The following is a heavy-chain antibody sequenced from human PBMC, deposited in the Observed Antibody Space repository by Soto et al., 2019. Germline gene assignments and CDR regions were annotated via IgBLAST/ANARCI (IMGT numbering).Heavy chain of an antibody. CDR2: YGGSGGSR. V-gene: IGHV3-23*01. J-gene: IGHJ6*03. D-gene: IGHD3-10*01. Sequence: DVQLLESGGGLVQWGGSLRLSCVTSGFTFSTYGMTWVRQAPGKGLEWVSYGGSGGSRYYAESVKGRFTISRDNSKNTRSLETNSLRAEDTATYYCVKFRGRAYPYYYMDVWGKGTTVTVSS. CDR3: VKFRGRAYPYYYMDV. CDR1: GFTFSTYG.